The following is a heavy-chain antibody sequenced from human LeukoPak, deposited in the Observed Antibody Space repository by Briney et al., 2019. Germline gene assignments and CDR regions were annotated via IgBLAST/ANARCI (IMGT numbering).Heavy chain of an antibody. CDR2: IYPGDSDT. J-gene: IGHJ4*02. CDR3: ARHSTVAGTGSGVDY. Sequence: GESLKISCKGSGYTYTSYLIGWVRQMPGKGLVWMEIIYPGDSDTRYSPSFQGQVTISADKSISTAYLQWSSLKASDTAMYYCARHSTVAGTGSGVDYWGQGTLVAVSS. V-gene: IGHV5-51*01. D-gene: IGHD6-19*01. CDR1: GYTYTSYL.